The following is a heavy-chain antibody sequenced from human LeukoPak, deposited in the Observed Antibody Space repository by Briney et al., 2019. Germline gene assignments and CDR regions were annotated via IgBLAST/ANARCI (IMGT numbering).Heavy chain of an antibody. CDR2: ISYDGSSK. V-gene: IGHV3-30*18. D-gene: IGHD3-16*01. Sequence: LSLTCAVYGGSFSGYYWSWIRQPPGKGLEWVAVISYDGSSKYYADSVKGRFTISRDNSKNTLYLQMNSLRAEDTAVFYCAKDRDDYVWGSYLGAFDIWGQGTMVTVSS. CDR3: AKDRDDYVWGSYLGAFDI. J-gene: IGHJ3*02. CDR1: GGSFSGYY.